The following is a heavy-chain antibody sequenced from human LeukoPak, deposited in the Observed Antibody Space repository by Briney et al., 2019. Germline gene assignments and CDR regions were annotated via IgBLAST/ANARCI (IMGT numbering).Heavy chain of an antibody. CDR1: GFTFSSYS. CDR2: ISSSSSYI. J-gene: IGHJ6*03. D-gene: IGHD1-26*01. V-gene: IGHV3-21*01. Sequence: PGGSLRLSCAASGFTFSSYSMNWVRQAPGKGLEGVSSISSSSSYIYYADSVKGRFTISRDNDKNSLYLQMNSLRAEDTAVYYCARDIQGGTPYYYYYYMDVWGKGTTVTVSS. CDR3: ARDIQGGTPYYYYYYMDV.